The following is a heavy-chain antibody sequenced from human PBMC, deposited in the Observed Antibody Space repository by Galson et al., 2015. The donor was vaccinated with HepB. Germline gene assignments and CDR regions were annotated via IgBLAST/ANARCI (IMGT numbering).Heavy chain of an antibody. CDR1: GFTFSNYW. CDR3: ARDRGGHGDYLTYSDY. D-gene: IGHD4-17*01. CDR2: IRQDGNEQ. Sequence: SLRLSCAASGFTFSNYWMSWVRQAPGKGLEWVANIRQDGNEQHYVDSVKGRFTIFRDNAKNALYLQVNSLRAEDTAVYYCARDRGGHGDYLTYSDYWGQGTLVTVSS. J-gene: IGHJ4*02. V-gene: IGHV3-7*03.